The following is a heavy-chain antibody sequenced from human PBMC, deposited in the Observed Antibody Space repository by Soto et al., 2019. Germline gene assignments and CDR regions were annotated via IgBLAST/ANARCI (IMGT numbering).Heavy chain of an antibody. CDR1: GGTFSSYA. Sequence: QVQLVQSGAEVKKPGSSVKVSCKASGGTFSSYAISWVRQAPGQGLEWMGGIIPIFGTANYAQKFQGRVTITADESTSTAYMELSSLRSEDTAVYYCARVTRDYDILTGYYRDYYYSGMDVWGQGTTVTVSS. CDR3: ARVTRDYDILTGYYRDYYYSGMDV. D-gene: IGHD3-9*01. V-gene: IGHV1-69*12. CDR2: IIPIFGTA. J-gene: IGHJ6*02.